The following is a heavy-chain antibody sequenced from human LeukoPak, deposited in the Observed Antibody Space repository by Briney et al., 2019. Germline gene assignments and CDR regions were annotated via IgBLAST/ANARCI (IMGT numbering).Heavy chain of an antibody. CDR3: AKGRGYSSTWYVDF. D-gene: IGHD6-13*01. CDR2: ISGNGGNT. J-gene: IGHJ4*02. Sequence: PGGSLRLSCAASGFTFSSYDMSWVRQAPGKGLECVSAISGNGGNTDYADSVKGRFTISRDNSKNTLYLQMTSLRAEDTALYYCAKGRGYSSTWYVDFWGQGTLVTVSP. CDR1: GFTFSSYD. V-gene: IGHV3-23*01.